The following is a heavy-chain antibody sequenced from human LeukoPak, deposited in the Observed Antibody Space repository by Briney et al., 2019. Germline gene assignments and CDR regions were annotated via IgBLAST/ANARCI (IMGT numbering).Heavy chain of an antibody. J-gene: IGHJ4*02. CDR1: GFTFSSYA. CDR2: ISGSGGST. Sequence: PGGSLRLSCAASGFTFSSYAMSWVRQAPGKGLEWVSAISGSGGSTYYADSVKGRFTISRDNSKNKLYLQMNSLRAEDTAVYYCAKYEGCYYDSSGYYYADYWGQGTLVTVSS. CDR3: AKYEGCYYDSSGYYYADY. V-gene: IGHV3-23*01. D-gene: IGHD3-22*01.